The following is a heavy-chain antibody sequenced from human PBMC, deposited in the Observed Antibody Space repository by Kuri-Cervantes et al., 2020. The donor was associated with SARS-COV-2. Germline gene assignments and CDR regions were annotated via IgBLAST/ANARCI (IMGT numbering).Heavy chain of an antibody. Sequence: GESLKISCAASGFTFSSYWMSWVRQAPGKGLDWVANIKQDGSEKYYVDSVKGRFTISRDNAKNSLYLQMNSLRAEDTAVYYCARGSRYDYVWGSYRYTASWYFDLWSRGTLVTVSS. J-gene: IGHJ2*01. CDR3: ARGSRYDYVWGSYRYTASWYFDL. CDR2: IKQDGSEK. V-gene: IGHV3-7*01. CDR1: GFTFSSYW. D-gene: IGHD3-16*02.